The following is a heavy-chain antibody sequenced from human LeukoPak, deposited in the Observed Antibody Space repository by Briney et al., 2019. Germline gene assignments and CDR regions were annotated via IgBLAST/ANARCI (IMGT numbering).Heavy chain of an antibody. D-gene: IGHD2-2*01. J-gene: IGHJ6*02. CDR1: GGSISSSSYY. V-gene: IGHV4-39*01. CDR3: ASLNDDIVVGTYGMDV. Sequence: PSETLSLTCTVSGGSISSSSYYWGWLRQPPGTGLGWIGSIYYSGSTYYNPSLKSRVTISVDTSKNQFSLKLSSVTAADTAVYYCASLNDDIVVGTYGMDVWGQGTTVTVSS. CDR2: IYYSGST.